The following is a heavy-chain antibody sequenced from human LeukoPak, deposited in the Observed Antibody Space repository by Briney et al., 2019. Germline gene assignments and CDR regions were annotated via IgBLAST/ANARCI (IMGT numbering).Heavy chain of an antibody. Sequence: SETLSLTCTVSGGSISSYYWSWIRQPAGKGLEWIGRIYTSGSTNYNPSLKSRVTMSVDTSKNQFSLKLSSVTAADTAVYYCARDAWELSLYYFDYRGQGTLVTVSS. J-gene: IGHJ4*02. CDR2: IYTSGST. V-gene: IGHV4-4*07. CDR3: ARDAWELSLYYFDY. CDR1: GGSISSYY. D-gene: IGHD3-16*02.